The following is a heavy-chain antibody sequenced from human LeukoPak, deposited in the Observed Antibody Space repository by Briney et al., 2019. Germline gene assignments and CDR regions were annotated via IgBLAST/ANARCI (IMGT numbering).Heavy chain of an antibody. Sequence: ASVKVSCKASGDIFTTYDVHWVRQASGQGLEWMGWMNPKSGDRGYAQKFQDRVAMTMNNSIRTAYMELRGLQPEDTAVYYCASGWYYHYFGTDAWGQGTTVIVSS. V-gene: IGHV1-8*01. D-gene: IGHD2-15*01. CDR1: GDIFTTYD. CDR2: MNPKSGDR. CDR3: ASGWYYHYFGTDA. J-gene: IGHJ6*02.